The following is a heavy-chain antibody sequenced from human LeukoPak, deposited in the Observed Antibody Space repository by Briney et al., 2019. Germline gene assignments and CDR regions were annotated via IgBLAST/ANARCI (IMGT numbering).Heavy chain of an antibody. D-gene: IGHD3-10*01. Sequence: GSLRLSCSASGXPFINYAMNWVRQAPGKGLEGVSYISSSSSTIYYADSVKGRFTISRDNTKNSLYLQMNSLRDVDTAVYYCARGAIEWFGELSAQDYWGQGTLVTVSS. CDR2: ISSSSSTI. CDR1: GXPFINYA. J-gene: IGHJ4*02. V-gene: IGHV3-48*02. CDR3: ARGAIEWFGELSAQDY.